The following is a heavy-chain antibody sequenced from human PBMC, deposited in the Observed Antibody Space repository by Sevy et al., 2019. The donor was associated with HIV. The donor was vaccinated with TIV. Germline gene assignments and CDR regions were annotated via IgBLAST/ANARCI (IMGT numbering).Heavy chain of an antibody. Sequence: GGSLRLSCAASGFTFSSYAMSWVRLAPGKGLEWVSALRGSGGSTDHADSVKGRFTISREKSKNTLYLQMNHLGAEDTAVYYCAKDSPYYYDSSGYRFQHWGQGTLVTVSS. V-gene: IGHV3-23*01. CDR1: GFTFSSYA. J-gene: IGHJ1*01. CDR3: AKDSPYYYDSSGYRFQH. D-gene: IGHD3-22*01. CDR2: LRGSGGST.